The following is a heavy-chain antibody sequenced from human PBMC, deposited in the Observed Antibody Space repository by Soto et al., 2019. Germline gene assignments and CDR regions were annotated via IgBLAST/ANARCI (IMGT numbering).Heavy chain of an antibody. J-gene: IGHJ6*02. CDR1: GFMFSTYL. V-gene: IGHV3-7*01. CDR3: VGALTYEVPDYYYGMDV. CDR2: IRQGGNEK. D-gene: IGHD3-16*01. Sequence: EVQLVESGGGLVQPGGSLRLSCTASGFMFSTYLMSWVRQAPGKGLEWVANIRQGGNEKYYVDSVKGRFTISRDNAKKSLYLQMNSLRAEDTAVYYCVGALTYEVPDYYYGMDVWGQGTTVTVSS.